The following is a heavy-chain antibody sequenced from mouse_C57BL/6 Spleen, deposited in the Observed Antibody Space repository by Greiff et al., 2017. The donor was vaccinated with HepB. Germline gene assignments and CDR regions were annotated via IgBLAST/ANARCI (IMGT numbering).Heavy chain of an antibody. CDR1: VFTFSDYG. CDR2: ISSGSSTI. CDR3: ARRLGYAMDY. V-gene: IGHV5-17*01. J-gene: IGHJ4*01. D-gene: IGHD2-13*01. Sequence: EVQGVESGGGLVKPGGSLKLSCAASVFTFSDYGMHWVRQAPEKGLEWVAYISSGSSTIYYADTVKGRFTISRDNAKNTLFLQMTSLRSEDTAMYYCARRLGYAMDYWGQGTSVTVSS.